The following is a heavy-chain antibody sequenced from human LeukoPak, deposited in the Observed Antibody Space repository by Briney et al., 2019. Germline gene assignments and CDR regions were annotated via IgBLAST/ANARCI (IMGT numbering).Heavy chain of an antibody. CDR3: ARGYYGSGSYFGFDP. CDR2: IYHSGST. V-gene: IGHV4-30-2*01. CDR1: GGSISSGGYS. Sequence: TLSLTCAVSGGSISSGGYSWSWIRQPPGKGLEWIGYIYHSGSTYYNPSLKSRVTISVDRSKNQFSLKLSSVTAADTAVYYCARGYYGSGSYFGFDPWGQGTLVTVSS. D-gene: IGHD3-10*01. J-gene: IGHJ5*02.